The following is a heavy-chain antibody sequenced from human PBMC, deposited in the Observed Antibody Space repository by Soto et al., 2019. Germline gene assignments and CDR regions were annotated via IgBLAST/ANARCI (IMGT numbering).Heavy chain of an antibody. Sequence: PGGSLRLSCAASGFTFSSYSMNWVRQAPGKGLEWVSYISSSSSTIYYADSVKGRFTISRDNAKNSLYLQMNSLRDEDTAVYYCARGRGYCSGGSCYSFSKSINYYYYYMDVWGKGTTVTVSS. D-gene: IGHD2-15*01. V-gene: IGHV3-48*02. CDR2: ISSSSSTI. CDR3: ARGRGYCSGGSCYSFSKSINYYYYYMDV. CDR1: GFTFSSYS. J-gene: IGHJ6*03.